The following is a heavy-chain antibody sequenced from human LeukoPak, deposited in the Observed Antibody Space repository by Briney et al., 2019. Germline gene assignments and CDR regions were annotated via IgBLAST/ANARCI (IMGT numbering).Heavy chain of an antibody. CDR1: GGSISSYY. CDR3: ACYARVTMFGVVTESHFDD. CDR2: IYYSGST. D-gene: IGHD3-3*01. Sequence: PSETLSLTCTVSGGSISSYYWSWMRQPPGKGLEWIGYIYYSGSTNYNPSLKSRVTISVDTSKNQFSLKLSSVTAAGTAVTYCACYARVTMFGVVTESHFDDQGQGILVTVSS. J-gene: IGHJ4*02. V-gene: IGHV4-59*01.